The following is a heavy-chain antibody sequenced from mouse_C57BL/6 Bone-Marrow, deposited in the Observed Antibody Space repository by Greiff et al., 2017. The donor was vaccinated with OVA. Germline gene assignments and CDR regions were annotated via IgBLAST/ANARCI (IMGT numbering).Heavy chain of an antibody. J-gene: IGHJ4*01. V-gene: IGHV5-17*01. CDR1: GFTFSDYG. CDR3: AKYGNYGRDY. D-gene: IGHD2-10*02. CDR2: ISSGSSTI. Sequence: DVMLVESGGGLVKPGGSLKLSCAASGFTFSDYGMHWVRQAPEKGLEWVAYISSGSSTIYYADTVKGRFTISRDNAKNTLFLQMTSLRSEDTAMYYCAKYGNYGRDYWGQGTSVTVSS.